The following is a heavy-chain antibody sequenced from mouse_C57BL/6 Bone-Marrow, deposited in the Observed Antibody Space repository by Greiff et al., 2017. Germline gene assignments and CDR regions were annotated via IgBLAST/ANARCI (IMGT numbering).Heavy chain of an antibody. CDR1: GYTFTSYW. V-gene: IGHV1-52*01. J-gene: IGHJ4*01. Sequence: VQLQQPGAELVRPGSSVTLSCKASGYTFTSYWMHWVKQRPIQGLEWIGNIDPSDSETHYNQKFTDKATLTVDKSSSTAYMQLSSLTSEDSAVYYCARGCFYAMDYWGQGTSVTVSS. CDR3: ARGCFYAMDY. CDR2: IDPSDSET.